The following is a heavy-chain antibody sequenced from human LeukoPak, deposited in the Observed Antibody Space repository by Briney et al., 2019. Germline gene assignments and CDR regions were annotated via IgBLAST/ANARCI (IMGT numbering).Heavy chain of an antibody. CDR1: GFTLDDYG. CDR2: INWNGGST. Sequence: GGSLRLSCAASGFTLDDYGMSWVRQAPGKGLEWVSGINWNGGSTGYADSVKGRFTISRDNAKNSLYLQMNSLRAEDTAVYYCARDSKNDYGDWWFDPWGQGTLVTVSS. J-gene: IGHJ5*02. D-gene: IGHD4-17*01. CDR3: ARDSKNDYGDWWFDP. V-gene: IGHV3-20*04.